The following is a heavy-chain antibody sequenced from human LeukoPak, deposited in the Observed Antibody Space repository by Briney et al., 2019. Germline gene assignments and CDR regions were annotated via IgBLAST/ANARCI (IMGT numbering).Heavy chain of an antibody. D-gene: IGHD3-22*01. CDR3: AADSSGYFGP. CDR1: GFTFSSYG. J-gene: IGHJ5*02. V-gene: IGHV3-33*01. CDR2: IWYDGSNK. Sequence: PGGSLRLSCAASGFTFSSYGMHWVRQAPGKGLEWVAVIWYDGSNKYYADSVKGRFTISRDNSKNTLYLQMNSLTAEDTAVYYCAADSSGYFGPWGQGTLVTVSS.